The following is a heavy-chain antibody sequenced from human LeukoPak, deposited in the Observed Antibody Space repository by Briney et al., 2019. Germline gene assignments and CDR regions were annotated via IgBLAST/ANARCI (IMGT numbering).Heavy chain of an antibody. D-gene: IGHD6-19*01. Sequence: SETLSLTCTVSGGSISSYYWSWIRQPPGKGLEWIGYIYYSGSTNYNPSLKSRVTISVDTSKNQFSLKLSSVTAADTAVYYCASSPIAVAGTLWFDPWGQGTLVTVSS. V-gene: IGHV4-59*01. CDR3: ASSPIAVAGTLWFDP. CDR1: GGSISSYY. J-gene: IGHJ5*02. CDR2: IYYSGST.